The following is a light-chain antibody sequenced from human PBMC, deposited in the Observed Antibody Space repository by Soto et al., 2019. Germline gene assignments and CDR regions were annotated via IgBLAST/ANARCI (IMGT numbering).Light chain of an antibody. V-gene: IGLV2-14*01. Sequence: QSALTQPASVSGSHGQSITISCTGTSGDIGSYNRVSWYQQHPGKAPKLIIYEVTDRPSGVSNRFSGSKSGNTASLTISGLQAEDEAEYYCSSYTDFSGPYVFGTGTKVTVL. CDR3: SSYTDFSGPYV. CDR2: EVT. CDR1: SGDIGSYNR. J-gene: IGLJ1*01.